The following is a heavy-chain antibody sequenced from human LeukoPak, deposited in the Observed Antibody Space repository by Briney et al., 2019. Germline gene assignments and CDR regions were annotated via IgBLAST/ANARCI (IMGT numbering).Heavy chain of an antibody. CDR2: ISWNSGSI. V-gene: IGHV3-9*01. CDR1: GFTFDDYA. CDR3: ARGSDSGFDP. D-gene: IGHD3-22*01. J-gene: IGHJ5*02. Sequence: GGSLRLSCAASGFTFDDYAMHWVRQAPGKGLEWVSGISWNSGSISYADSVKGRFTISRDNAKNSLYLQMNSLRAEDTAVYYCARGSDSGFDPWGQGTLVTVSS.